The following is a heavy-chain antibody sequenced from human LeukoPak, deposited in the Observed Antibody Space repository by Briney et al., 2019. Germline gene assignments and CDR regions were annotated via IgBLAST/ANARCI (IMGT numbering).Heavy chain of an antibody. CDR3: AREFLGTTTPLFDY. D-gene: IGHD1-7*01. Sequence: PSETLSLTCTVSGVSVSSGSYYWSWIRQPPGKGLEWIGNIYYSGSTNYNPSLESRVTISVDTSKNQFSLKLTSVTAADTAVYYCAREFLGTTTPLFDYWGQGTLVTVSS. V-gene: IGHV4-61*01. CDR2: IYYSGST. CDR1: GVSVSSGSYY. J-gene: IGHJ4*02.